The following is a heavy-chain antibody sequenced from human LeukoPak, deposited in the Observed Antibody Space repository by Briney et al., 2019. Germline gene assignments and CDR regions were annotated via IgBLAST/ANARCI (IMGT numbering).Heavy chain of an antibody. J-gene: IGHJ6*03. CDR3: TRDGGYYGSGNYYGYYYYYMDV. V-gene: IGHV3-7*01. CDR1: GFTFSNYW. CDR2: IKDDGSEK. Sequence: GGSLRLSCAASGFTFSNYWMSWVRQAPGKGLEWVANIKDDGSEKYYVGSVKGRVTVSRDNDKNSLYLQMNSLTVEDTAVYYCTRDGGYYGSGNYYGYYYYYMDVWGKGTTVTISS. D-gene: IGHD3-10*01.